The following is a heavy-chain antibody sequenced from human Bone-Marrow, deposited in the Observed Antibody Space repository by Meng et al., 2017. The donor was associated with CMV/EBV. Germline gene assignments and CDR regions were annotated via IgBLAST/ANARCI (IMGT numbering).Heavy chain of an antibody. CDR1: GYTFTSYD. Sequence: ASVKVSCKASGYTFTSYDINWVRQATGQGLEWMGWMNPNSGNTGYAQKFQGRVTITRNTSISTAYMELSSLRSEDTAVYYCARAAKYSSSWYLRTALNHYYGMDVWGQGTTVTGSS. CDR2: MNPNSGNT. J-gene: IGHJ6*01. V-gene: IGHV1-8*03. D-gene: IGHD6-13*01. CDR3: ARAAKYSSSWYLRTALNHYYGMDV.